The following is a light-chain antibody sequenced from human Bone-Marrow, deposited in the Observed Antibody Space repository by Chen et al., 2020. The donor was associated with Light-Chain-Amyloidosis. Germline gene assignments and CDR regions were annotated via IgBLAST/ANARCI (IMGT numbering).Light chain of an antibody. CDR1: ESVSSNY. CDR3: QQYGSSPFT. CDR2: DAS. J-gene: IGKJ3*01. V-gene: IGKV3D-20*01. Sequence: EIVLTQSPATLSLSPGERATLSCGASESVSSNYVAWHQVRPGLAPRLVIYDASRRATGIPDRFSGSGSGTDFTLTIRRLEPEDSAIYYCQQYGSSPFTFGPGAKVDLK.